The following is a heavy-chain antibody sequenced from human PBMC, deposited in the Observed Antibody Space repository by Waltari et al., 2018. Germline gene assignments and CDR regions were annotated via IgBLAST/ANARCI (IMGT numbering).Heavy chain of an antibody. CDR3: ARGVPQGYNWFDP. CDR1: GFTFSSYE. V-gene: IGHV3-48*03. D-gene: IGHD2-8*01. CDR2: ISSSGSTI. J-gene: IGHJ5*02. Sequence: EVQLVEPGGGLVQPGGSLRLSCAASGFTFSSYEMNWLRQAPGKGLEWVSYISSSGSTIYYADSVKGRFTISRDNAKNSLYLQMNSLRAEDTAVYYCARGVPQGYNWFDPWGQGTLVTVSS.